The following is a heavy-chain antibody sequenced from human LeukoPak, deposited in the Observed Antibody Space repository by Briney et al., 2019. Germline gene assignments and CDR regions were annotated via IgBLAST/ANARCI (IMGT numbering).Heavy chain of an antibody. CDR1: GFTFSSYS. D-gene: IGHD2-8*02. Sequence: PGGSLRLSCAASGFTFSSYSMNWVRQAPGKGLEWVSLITGDGGSTYYADSVKGRFTISRDNSKNSLYLQMNSLRTEDTALYYCAKDGGTGSYSDYWGQGTLVTVSS. CDR3: AKDGGTGSYSDY. V-gene: IGHV3-43*02. J-gene: IGHJ4*02. CDR2: ITGDGGST.